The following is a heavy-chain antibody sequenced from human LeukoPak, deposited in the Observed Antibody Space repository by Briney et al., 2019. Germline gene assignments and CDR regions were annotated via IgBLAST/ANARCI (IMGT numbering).Heavy chain of an antibody. CDR1: GFTFSSYE. CDR2: ISSGGSTI. V-gene: IGHV3-48*03. CDR3: ARDFGQWELNGGYYFDY. J-gene: IGHJ4*02. D-gene: IGHD1-26*01. Sequence: GGSLRLSCAASGFTFSSYEMNWVRQAPGKGLEWVSYISSGGSTIYYADSVKGRFTISRDNAKNSLYLQMNSLRAEDTAVYYCARDFGQWELNGGYYFDYWGQGTLVTVSS.